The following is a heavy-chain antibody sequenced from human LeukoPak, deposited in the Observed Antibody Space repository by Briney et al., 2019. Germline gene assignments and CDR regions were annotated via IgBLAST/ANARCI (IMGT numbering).Heavy chain of an antibody. V-gene: IGHV4-61*08. CDR1: SGSVSSSGDHY. Sequence: SETLSLTCTVSSGSVSSSGDHYWSWIRQPPGKGLEWIGYIYYSGSINYNPSLKSRVTISVDTSKNQFSLKLNSVTAADTAVYYCVGAAYHFFDYWGPGTLVTVSS. CDR2: IYYSGSI. CDR3: VGAAYHFFDY. J-gene: IGHJ4*02.